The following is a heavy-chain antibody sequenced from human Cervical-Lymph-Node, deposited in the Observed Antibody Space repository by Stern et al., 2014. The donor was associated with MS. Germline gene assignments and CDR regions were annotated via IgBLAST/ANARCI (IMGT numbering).Heavy chain of an antibody. CDR3: TKATYYGAALDY. D-gene: IGHD4-17*01. CDR2: ISWNSNSM. Sequence: QLVESGGGLVQPGRSLRLSCAASGFTFDDYAMHWVRQAPGKGLEWVSSISWNSNSMTYADSVKGRFTISRDNAKNSLYLQMNRLRAEDTALYYCTKATYYGAALDYWGQGTLVTVSS. CDR1: GFTFDDYA. J-gene: IGHJ4*02. V-gene: IGHV3-9*01.